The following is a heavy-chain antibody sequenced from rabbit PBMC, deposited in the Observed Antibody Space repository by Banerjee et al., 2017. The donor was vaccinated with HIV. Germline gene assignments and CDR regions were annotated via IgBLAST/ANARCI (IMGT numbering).Heavy chain of an antibody. CDR1: GFSFSSGYD. CDR3: ARDLNTYYAKNNLNL. J-gene: IGHJ4*01. D-gene: IGHD1-1*01. Sequence: QSLEESGGDLIKPGASLTLTCTASGFSFSSGYDMCWVRQAPGKGLEWIGCIYPDSSNTFYASWAKGRFTISKPSSTTVTLQMTSLTAADTATYFCARDLNTYYAKNNLNLWGPGTLVTVS. V-gene: IGHV1S40*01. CDR2: IYPDSSNT.